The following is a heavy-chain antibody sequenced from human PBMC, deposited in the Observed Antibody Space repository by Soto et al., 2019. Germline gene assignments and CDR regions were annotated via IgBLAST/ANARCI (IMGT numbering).Heavy chain of an antibody. J-gene: IGHJ4*02. CDR1: GFTFSSYW. CDR2: IKQDGSEK. Sequence: EVQLVESGGGLVQPGGSLRLSCAASGFTFSSYWMSWVRQAPGKGLEWVANIKQDGSEKYYVDSVKGRFTISRDNXKNSLYLQMNSLRAEDTAVYYCARGGYSGSYSFDYWGQGTLVTVSS. V-gene: IGHV3-7*04. CDR3: ARGGYSGSYSFDY. D-gene: IGHD1-26*01.